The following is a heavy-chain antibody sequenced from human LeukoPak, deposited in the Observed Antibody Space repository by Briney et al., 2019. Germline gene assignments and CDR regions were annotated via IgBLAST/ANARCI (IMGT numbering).Heavy chain of an antibody. CDR1: GYTFTSYG. V-gene: IGHV1-18*01. J-gene: IGHJ6*02. CDR3: ARDGGDCSGGSCYSSRYYYGMDV. Sequence: ASVKVSCKASGYTFTSYGISWVRQAPGQGLEWMGWISAYNGNTNYAQKFQGRVTITRDTSASTAYMELSSLRSEDTAVYYCARDGGDCSGGSCYSSRYYYGMDVWGQGTTVTVSS. CDR2: ISAYNGNT. D-gene: IGHD2-15*01.